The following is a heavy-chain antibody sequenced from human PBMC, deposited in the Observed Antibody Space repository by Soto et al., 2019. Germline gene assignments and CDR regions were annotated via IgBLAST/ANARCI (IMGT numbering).Heavy chain of an antibody. CDR3: ATGGSKRVRGAIVEVFHLEF. CDR1: GFTVTRNY. Sequence: ELQLVESGGGLIQPGGSLRLSCAASGFTVTRNYMTWGRLAPGKGLECVSTIHTGVKTIYTDSVKGPFTVAREASKNTVDLQMNTLSVEYTAVYYCATGGSKRVRGAIVEVFHLEFWGRGTVGTVSS. CDR2: IHTGVKT. D-gene: IGHD3-10*01. V-gene: IGHV3-53*02. J-gene: IGHJ4*02.